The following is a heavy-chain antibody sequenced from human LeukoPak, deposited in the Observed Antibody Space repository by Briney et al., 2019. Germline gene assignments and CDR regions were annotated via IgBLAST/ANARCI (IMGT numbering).Heavy chain of an antibody. CDR3: ARDMSGGFDY. J-gene: IGHJ4*02. V-gene: IGHV3-30-3*01. Sequence: PGRSLRLSCAASGFTFSSYAMHWVRQAPGKGLEWVAVISYDGSNKYYADSVKGRFTISRDNSKSTLYLQMNSLRAEDTAVYYCARDMSGGFDYWGQGTLVTVSS. CDR1: GFTFSSYA. D-gene: IGHD6-25*01. CDR2: ISYDGSNK.